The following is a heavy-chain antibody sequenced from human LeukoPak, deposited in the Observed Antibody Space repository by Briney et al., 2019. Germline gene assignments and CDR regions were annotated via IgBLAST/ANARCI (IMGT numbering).Heavy chain of an antibody. Sequence: SETLSLTCTVSGGSISSYYWSWIRQPPGKGLEWIGYIYYSGSTNYNPSLKNRVTISVDTSKNQFSLKLSSVTAADTAVYYCARVTAMASAENYYYGMDVWGQGTTVTVSS. CDR2: IYYSGST. J-gene: IGHJ6*01. V-gene: IGHV4-59*01. CDR1: GGSISSYY. D-gene: IGHD5-18*01. CDR3: ARVTAMASAENYYYGMDV.